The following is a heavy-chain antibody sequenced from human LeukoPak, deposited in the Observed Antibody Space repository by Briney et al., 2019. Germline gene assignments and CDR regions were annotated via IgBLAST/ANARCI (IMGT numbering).Heavy chain of an antibody. D-gene: IGHD3-9*01. Sequence: PGGSLRLSCAASGFTFSSYAMSWVRQAPGKGLEWVSAISGSGGSTYYADSVKGRFTISRDNSKNTLYLQMNSLRAEDTAVYYYAKDYDILTSLYYFDYWGQGTLVTVSS. CDR3: AKDYDILTSLYYFDY. CDR1: GFTFSSYA. V-gene: IGHV3-23*01. CDR2: ISGSGGST. J-gene: IGHJ4*02.